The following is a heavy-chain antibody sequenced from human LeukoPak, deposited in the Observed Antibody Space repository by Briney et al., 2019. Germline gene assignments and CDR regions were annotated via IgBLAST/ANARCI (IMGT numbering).Heavy chain of an antibody. Sequence: PGGSLRLSCAASGFSFGFYGLHWVRQAPGMGLEWVAFIRTDGSIDYYADSVRGRFTISRDNSKNTLYLQMNSLRAEDTAVYYCARDESYYYGSGSPGGMDVWGQGTTVTVSS. J-gene: IGHJ6*02. D-gene: IGHD3-10*01. CDR2: IRTDGSID. V-gene: IGHV3-30*02. CDR3: ARDESYYYGSGSPGGMDV. CDR1: GFSFGFYG.